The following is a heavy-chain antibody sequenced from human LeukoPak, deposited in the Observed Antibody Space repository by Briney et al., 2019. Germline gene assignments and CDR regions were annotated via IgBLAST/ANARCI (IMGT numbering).Heavy chain of an antibody. D-gene: IGHD2-2*01. CDR1: GGSISSYY. J-gene: IGHJ4*02. V-gene: IGHV4-59*12. CDR2: IYYSGST. CDR3: ARVLYCSSTSCESSGYDY. Sequence: SETLSLTCTVSGGSISSYYWSWIRQPPGKGLEWIGYIYYSGSTNYNPSLKTRVTMSVDTSKNQFSLMLSSVTAADTAVYYCARVLYCSSTSCESSGYDYWGQGTLVTVSS.